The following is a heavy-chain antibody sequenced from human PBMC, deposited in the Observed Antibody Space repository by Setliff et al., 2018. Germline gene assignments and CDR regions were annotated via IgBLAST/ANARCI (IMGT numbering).Heavy chain of an antibody. CDR1: GFTFSSYS. J-gene: IGHJ4*02. D-gene: IGHD1-1*01. V-gene: IGHV3-48*01. CDR3: VRDYKWGFDY. Sequence: GGSLRLSCAASGFTFSSYSMNWVRQAPGKGLEWVSYISRTFFTADSVKGRFTISRDNDKNSLYLQMNSLRVEDTAVYYCVRDYKWGFDYWGQGARVTVSS. CDR2: ISRTF.